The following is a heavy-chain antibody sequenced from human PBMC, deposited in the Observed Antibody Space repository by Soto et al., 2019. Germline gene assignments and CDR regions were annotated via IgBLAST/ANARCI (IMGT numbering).Heavy chain of an antibody. CDR3: ARADYEILTGSYAMDV. Sequence: SEPLSLPCTGSDDFIRSYYWNRNRQPAGKGLEWIGRVSTNEATNYNPSLESRVTMSVDTSKNQFSLKLTSVTAADTAVYFCARADYEILTGSYAMDVWGQGTTVTVSS. J-gene: IGHJ6*02. CDR2: VSTNEAT. D-gene: IGHD3-9*01. CDR1: DDFIRSYY. V-gene: IGHV4-4*07.